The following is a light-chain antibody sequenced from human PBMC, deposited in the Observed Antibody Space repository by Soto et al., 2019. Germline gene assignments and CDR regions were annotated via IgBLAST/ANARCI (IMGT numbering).Light chain of an antibody. V-gene: IGLV3-21*04. Sequence: SYELTQPPSVSVAPGKTARITCGGNNIGSKSEHWYQQKPGQAPVLVIYYDSDPPSGIPERFSGSNSGNTATLTSSRVEAGDEADYYCQVWDSSSDSVVFGGGTKLTVL. CDR2: YDS. CDR1: NIGSKS. J-gene: IGLJ2*01. CDR3: QVWDSSSDSVV.